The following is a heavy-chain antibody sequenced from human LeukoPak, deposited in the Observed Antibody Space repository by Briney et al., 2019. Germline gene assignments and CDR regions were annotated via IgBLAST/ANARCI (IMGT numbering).Heavy chain of an antibody. CDR3: ARDRFGGYCSGGSCYYFDY. V-gene: IGHV3-33*01. CDR2: IWYDGSNK. Sequence: GGSRGPSCEASGFTFSSYGMHGVRQAPGKGLEWVAVIWYDGSNKYYADSVKGRFTISRDNSKNTLYLQMNSLRAEDTAVYYCARDRFGGYCSGGSCYYFDYWGQGTLVTVSS. D-gene: IGHD2-15*01. J-gene: IGHJ4*02. CDR1: GFTFSSYG.